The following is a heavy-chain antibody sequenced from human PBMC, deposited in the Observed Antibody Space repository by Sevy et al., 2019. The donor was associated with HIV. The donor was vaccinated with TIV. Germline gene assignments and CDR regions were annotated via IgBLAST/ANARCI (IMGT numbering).Heavy chain of an antibody. CDR1: GYIFSGYV. D-gene: IGHD2-2*01. CDR3: AKCSSTSCYDY. CDR2: ISASGGST. V-gene: IGHV3-23*01. Sequence: GGSLRRSCAASGYIFSGYVMSWVRQAPGKGLEWISHISASGGSTYYADSVKGRFTISRDNFKKTLDLQMNSLRAEDTAVYYCAKCSSTSCYDYWGQGTLVTVSS. J-gene: IGHJ4*02.